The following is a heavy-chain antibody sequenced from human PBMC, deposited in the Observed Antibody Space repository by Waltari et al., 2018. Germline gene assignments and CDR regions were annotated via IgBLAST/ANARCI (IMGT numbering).Heavy chain of an antibody. Sequence: VESGGGLVQPGGSLRTSCAASVFTFSTYGMSWGRRAPGKGLGWVANIKTDGSEKYYVDSVRGRFTISRDNAKNSLSLQMSTLRDEDTGRYYCARDWSGSGRGINYWGQGTLVTVSS. CDR2: IKTDGSEK. CDR1: VFTFSTYG. D-gene: IGHD3-3*01. J-gene: IGHJ4*02. CDR3: ARDWSGSGRGINY. V-gene: IGHV3-7*01.